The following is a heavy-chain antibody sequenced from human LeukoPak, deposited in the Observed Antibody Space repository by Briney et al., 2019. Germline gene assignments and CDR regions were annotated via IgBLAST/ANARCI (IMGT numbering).Heavy chain of an antibody. J-gene: IGHJ4*02. CDR2: IYSGGST. CDR1: GFTVSSNY. D-gene: IGHD3/OR15-3a*01. Sequence: GGSLRLSCAASGFTVSSNYMSWVRQAPGKGLEWVSVIYSGGSTYYADSVKGRFTISRDNSKNTLYLQMNSLRAEDTAVYYCARDLDYYATDYWGQGTLVTVSS. CDR3: ARDLDYYATDY. V-gene: IGHV3-53*01.